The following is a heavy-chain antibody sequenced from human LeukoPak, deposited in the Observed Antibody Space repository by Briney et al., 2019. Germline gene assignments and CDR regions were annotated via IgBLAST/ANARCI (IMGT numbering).Heavy chain of an antibody. CDR3: AKVDGSGSPNLDAFDI. J-gene: IGHJ3*02. D-gene: IGHD3-10*01. CDR1: AFTLSNYC. V-gene: IGHV3-30*02. Sequence: GALKLPRSASAFTLSNYCIHLVRQAPRKGLEGVAFIPYDGTNKYYGESVKGRFTISRDNSKNTLYLQMNSLRPEDTAVYYCAKVDGSGSPNLDAFDIWGQGTMVTVSS. CDR2: IPYDGTNK.